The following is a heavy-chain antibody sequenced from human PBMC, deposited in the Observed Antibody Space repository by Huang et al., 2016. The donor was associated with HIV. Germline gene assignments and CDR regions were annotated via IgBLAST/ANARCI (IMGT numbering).Heavy chain of an antibody. CDR3: ARENEFCGSTNCHHYYYGLDV. Sequence: QVQLQESGPGLVKPSETLSLTCTVSGGSISTYYWSWIRQSAGKGLEWIGRFYTSGNTNYKTSLRRRVTMSVDTSKNQFSLRLTSVTAADTAVDYCARENEFCGSTNCHHYYYGLDVWGQGTTVTVSS. V-gene: IGHV4-4*07. CDR2: FYTSGNT. J-gene: IGHJ6*02. CDR1: GGSISTYY. D-gene: IGHD2-2*01.